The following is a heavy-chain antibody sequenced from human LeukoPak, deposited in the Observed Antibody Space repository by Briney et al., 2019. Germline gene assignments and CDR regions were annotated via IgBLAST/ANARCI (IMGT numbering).Heavy chain of an antibody. J-gene: IGHJ4*02. CDR1: GNYW. CDR3: VSFYETY. CDR2: INGDGSWT. V-gene: IGHV3-74*01. D-gene: IGHD2-2*01. Sequence: GGSLRLSCAASGNYWMHWVRQAPGKGLVWVSHINGDGSWTTYADSVKGRFTISKDNAKNTVYLQMNNLGAEDTAVYYCVSFYETYWGRGTLVTVSS.